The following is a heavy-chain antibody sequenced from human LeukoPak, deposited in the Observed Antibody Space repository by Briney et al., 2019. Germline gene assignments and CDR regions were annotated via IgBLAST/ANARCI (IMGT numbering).Heavy chain of an antibody. CDR1: GYPFSDHY. CDR3: ARDLSSGRYSYGQGVY. CDR2: ISSSGSTI. J-gene: IGHJ4*02. D-gene: IGHD5-18*01. V-gene: IGHV3-11*01. Sequence: GGSQRLFCTASGYPFSDHYMRWIRKAPGKGREWVSYISSSGSTIYYADSVQGRFTISRDHAKNPLYLQMNSLRAEDTAVYYCARDLSSGRYSYGQGVYWGQGTLVTVPS.